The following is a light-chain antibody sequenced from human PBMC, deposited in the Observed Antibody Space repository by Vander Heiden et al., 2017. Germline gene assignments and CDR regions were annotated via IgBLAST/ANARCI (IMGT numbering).Light chain of an antibody. CDR2: RNH. V-gene: IGLV1-40*01. Sequence: QSVLTQPPSVSGAPGQRVTISCTGRSSNIGAGYDVHWYRQLPGAAPKVLIYRNHNRPSGVPDRFSGSKSGTSASLAITGLQAEDEADYYCQSYDSSLSGSVFGGGTKLTVL. CDR1: SSNIGAGYD. J-gene: IGLJ2*01. CDR3: QSYDSSLSGSV.